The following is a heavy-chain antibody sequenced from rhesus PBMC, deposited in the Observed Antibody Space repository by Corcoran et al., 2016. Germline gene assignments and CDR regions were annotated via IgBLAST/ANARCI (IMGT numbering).Heavy chain of an antibody. CDR3: TRGLLQFLDWLPYDY. V-gene: IGHV3S16*01. CDR1: GFTFSDYY. Sequence: EVQLVESGGGLVQPGGSLRLSCAASGFTFSDYYMSWVRQAPGKGLEWVSSSISDSSYIYYADSVKGRFTISRDNAKNSLSLQMNSLKTEDTAVYYCTRGLLQFLDWLPYDYWGQGVLVTVSS. J-gene: IGHJ4*01. CDR2: SISDSSYI. D-gene: IGHD3-3*01.